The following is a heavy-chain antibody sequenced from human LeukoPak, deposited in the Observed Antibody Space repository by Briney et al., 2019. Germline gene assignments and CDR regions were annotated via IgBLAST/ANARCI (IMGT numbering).Heavy chain of an antibody. Sequence: SETLSLTCTVSGGSISSYYWSWIRQPAGKGLEWIGRIYTSGSTNYNPSLKSRVTMSVDTSKNQFSLKLSSVTAADTAVYYCARVAPYYYDSSGYYDYWGQGTLVTVSS. CDR2: IYTSGST. J-gene: IGHJ4*02. V-gene: IGHV4-4*07. D-gene: IGHD3-22*01. CDR1: GGSISSYY. CDR3: ARVAPYYYDSSGYYDY.